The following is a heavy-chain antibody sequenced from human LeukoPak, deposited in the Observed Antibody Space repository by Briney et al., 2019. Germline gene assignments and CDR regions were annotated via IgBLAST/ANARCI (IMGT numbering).Heavy chain of an antibody. J-gene: IGHJ3*02. CDR1: GFTLSSNY. V-gene: IGHV3-66*01. Sequence: GGSLRLSCAASGFTLSSNYMSWVRQAPGKGLEWVSVIYSGGSTYYADSVKGRFTISRDNSKNTLYLQMNSLRAEDTAVYYCARVPDSGAFDIWGQGTMVTVSS. CDR3: ARVPDSGAFDI. CDR2: IYSGGST. D-gene: IGHD5-12*01.